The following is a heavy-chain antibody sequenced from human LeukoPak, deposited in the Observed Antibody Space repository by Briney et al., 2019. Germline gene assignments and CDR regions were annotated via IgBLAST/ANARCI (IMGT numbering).Heavy chain of an antibody. CDR3: ARLYGDYTPYFDY. CDR1: GGSISGSSYY. D-gene: IGHD4-17*01. CDR2: IYYSGST. V-gene: IGHV4-39*01. J-gene: IGHJ4*02. Sequence: SETLSLTCTVSGGSISGSSYYWGWIRQPPGKGLEWIGSIYYSGSTYYNPSLKSRVTISVDTSKNQFSLRLSSVTAADTAVYYCARLYGDYTPYFDYWGQGTLVTVSS.